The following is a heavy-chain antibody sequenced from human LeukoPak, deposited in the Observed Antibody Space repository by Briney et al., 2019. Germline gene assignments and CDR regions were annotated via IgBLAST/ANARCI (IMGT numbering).Heavy chain of an antibody. CDR1: GYTFTNYG. D-gene: IGHD2-2*02. Sequence: ASVKVSCKASGYTFTNYGISWVRQAPGQGLEWMGWISAYNGNTNYAQKLQGRVTMTTHTSTSTAYMELRSLRSDDTAVYYCARLYCSTTTCYNFWFDHWSQGTLVTVSS. J-gene: IGHJ5*02. CDR3: ARLYCSTTTCYNFWFDH. CDR2: ISAYNGNT. V-gene: IGHV1-18*01.